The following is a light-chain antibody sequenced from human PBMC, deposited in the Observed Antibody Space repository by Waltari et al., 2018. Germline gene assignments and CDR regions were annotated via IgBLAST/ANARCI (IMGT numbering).Light chain of an antibody. CDR3: QTGGHGTWV. Sequence: QLVLTQSPSASASLGASVKLTCTLSSGHSSTIIAWHRQQPEKGPRYLMKVNSDGSHSKGDEIPDRFSGSSSGAERYLTISSLQSEDEADYYCQTGGHGTWVFGGGTKLTVL. J-gene: IGLJ3*02. V-gene: IGLV4-69*01. CDR1: SGHSSTI. CDR2: VNSDGSH.